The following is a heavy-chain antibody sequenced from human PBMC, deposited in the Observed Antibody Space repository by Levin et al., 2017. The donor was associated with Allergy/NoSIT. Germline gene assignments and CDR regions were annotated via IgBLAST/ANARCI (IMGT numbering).Heavy chain of an antibody. V-gene: IGHV3-11*03. CDR2: ISSSTRYT. J-gene: IGHJ4*02. D-gene: IGHD1-1*01. Sequence: GGSLRLSCAASGFTFSDYYMSWIRQAPGKGLEWVSSISSSTRYTNYADSVKGRFTISRDNAKNSLYLQMNSLRAEDTAVYYCARSYTNNWADYWGQGTLVTVSS. CDR1: GFTFSDYY. CDR3: ARSYTNNWADY.